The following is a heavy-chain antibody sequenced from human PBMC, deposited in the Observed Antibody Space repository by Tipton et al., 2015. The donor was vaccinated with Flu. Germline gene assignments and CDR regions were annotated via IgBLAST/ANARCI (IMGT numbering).Heavy chain of an antibody. CDR2: IYTGGSS. D-gene: IGHD5-12*01. Sequence: TLSLTCTVSGGSLSGYYWSWIRQPAGKGLEWIGRIYTGGSSYYNPSLKSRVTMSVDTSKNQFSLKLDSMTAADTAVYFCARDGYSGYDFGYYFDPWGQGTRVTVYS. CDR1: GGSLSGYY. CDR3: ARDGYSGYDFGYYFDP. V-gene: IGHV4-4*07. J-gene: IGHJ4*02.